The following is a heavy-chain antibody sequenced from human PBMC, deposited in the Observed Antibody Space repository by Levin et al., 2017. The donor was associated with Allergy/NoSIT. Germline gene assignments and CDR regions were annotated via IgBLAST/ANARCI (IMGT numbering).Heavy chain of an antibody. J-gene: IGHJ5*02. V-gene: IGHV3-23*01. CDR3: AQDLGDYGDNSQTWFDP. CDR1: GFTFSSYA. CDR2: ISGSGGST. Sequence: QPGGSLRLSCAASGFTFSSYAMIWVRQAPGRGLEWVSAISGSGGSTYYADSVEGRFTISRDNSKNTVYLQMNSLRAADSALYYCAQDLGDYGDNSQTWFDPWGQGTLVTVSS. D-gene: IGHD4-23*01.